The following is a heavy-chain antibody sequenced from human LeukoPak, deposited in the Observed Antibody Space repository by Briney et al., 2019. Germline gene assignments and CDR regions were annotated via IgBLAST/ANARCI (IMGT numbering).Heavy chain of an antibody. Sequence: PGGSLRLSCAASGFTFSSYAMSWVRQAPGKGLEWVSAISGSGGSTYYADSVKGRFTISRDNSKNTLYLQMNSLRAEDTAVYYCARDPTDIVLMVYATGLYYFDYWGQGTLVTVSS. J-gene: IGHJ4*02. CDR2: ISGSGGST. D-gene: IGHD2-8*01. CDR1: GFTFSSYA. CDR3: ARDPTDIVLMVYATGLYYFDY. V-gene: IGHV3-23*01.